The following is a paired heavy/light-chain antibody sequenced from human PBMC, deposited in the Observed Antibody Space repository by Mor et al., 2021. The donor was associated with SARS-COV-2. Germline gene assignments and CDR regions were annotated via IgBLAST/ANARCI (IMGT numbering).Light chain of an antibody. CDR2: DTS. CDR1: QNVNSY. V-gene: IGKV3-11*01. CDR3: QHRTNWLWT. J-gene: IGKJ1*01. Sequence: EIVLTQSPVTLSLSPGERATLSCRASQNVNSYLAWYQQKPGQAPRLLIYDTSNRATGIPARFSGSGSGTDFTLTISGLEPEDFAVYYCQHRTNWLWTFGQGTKVEIK.
Heavy chain of an antibody. CDR1: GFTFNTYG. V-gene: IGHV3-30*18. CDR2: VSYDGSSK. J-gene: IGHJ4*02. Sequence: QVQLVESGGGVVQPGRSLRLSCAASGFTFNTYGMHWVRQAPGKGLEWVAVVSYDGSSKYYADSVKGRFTISRDNSKNTLYLQMNSLRGEDTAVYYCAKVTGGDLFDYWGQGTLVTVSS. D-gene: IGHD2-21*02. CDR3: AKVTGGDLFDY.